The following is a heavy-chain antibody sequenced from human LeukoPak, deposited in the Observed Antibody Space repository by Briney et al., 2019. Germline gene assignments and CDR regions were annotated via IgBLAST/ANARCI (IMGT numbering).Heavy chain of an antibody. CDR1: GFTFSSYA. V-gene: IGHV3-30-3*01. J-gene: IGHJ4*02. CDR3: ARGGYTTGFDY. CDR2: ISYDGSNK. D-gene: IGHD6-13*01. Sequence: PGGSLRLSCAASGFTFSSYAMHWVRQAPGKGLEWVAVISYDGSNKYYADSVKGRFTIFRDNSKNTLYLQMNSLRAEDTAVYYCARGGYTTGFDYWGQGTLVTVSS.